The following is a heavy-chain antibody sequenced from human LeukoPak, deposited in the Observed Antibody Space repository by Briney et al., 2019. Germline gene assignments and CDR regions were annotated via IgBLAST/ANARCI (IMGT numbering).Heavy chain of an antibody. D-gene: IGHD6-13*01. J-gene: IGHJ4*02. Sequence: GGSLRLSCAASGFTVSSNYMSWVRRAPGKGLEWVSVIYSGGSTYYADSVKGRFTISRDNSKNTLYLQMSSLRAEDTAVYYCARDIQTGSAAAGTVGYWGQGTLVTVSS. CDR1: GFTVSSNY. CDR2: IYSGGST. V-gene: IGHV3-53*01. CDR3: ARDIQTGSAAAGTVGY.